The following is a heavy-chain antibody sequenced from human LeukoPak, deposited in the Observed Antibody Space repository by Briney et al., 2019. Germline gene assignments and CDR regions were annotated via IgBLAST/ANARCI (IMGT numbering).Heavy chain of an antibody. CDR1: GFTFSNYW. V-gene: IGHV3-74*01. CDR3: ARELPFDY. D-gene: IGHD2-15*01. CDR2: INSDGSRT. J-gene: IGHJ4*02. Sequence: GGSLRLSCAASGFTFSNYWMHWVRQAPGKGLVWVSLINSDGSRTNYADFVKGRFTISRDNAKNTLYLQMNSLRAEDTAVYYCARELPFDYWGQGTLVTVSS.